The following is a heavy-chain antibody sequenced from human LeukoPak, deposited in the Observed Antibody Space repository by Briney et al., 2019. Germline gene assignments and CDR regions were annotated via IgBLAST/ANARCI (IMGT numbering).Heavy chain of an antibody. D-gene: IGHD2-8*01. V-gene: IGHV3-53*01. CDR2: LYTSGTT. J-gene: IGHJ3*02. CDR1: GFNVGSKY. Sequence: GGSLRLSCAASGFNVGSKYMSWVRQAPGKGLEWVSVLYTSGTTYYANSVKGRFTISRDDSKNTLYLQMNSLRDADTAVYYCARDLNGVRTFDIWGQGTVVTVSS. CDR3: ARDLNGVRTFDI.